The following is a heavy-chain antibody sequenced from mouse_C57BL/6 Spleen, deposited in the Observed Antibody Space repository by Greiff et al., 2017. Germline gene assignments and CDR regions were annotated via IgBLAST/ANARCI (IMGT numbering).Heavy chain of an antibody. CDR3: ARKGGVVAPFDY. D-gene: IGHD1-1*01. Sequence: QVQLQQPGAELVKPGASVKVSCKASGYTFTSYWITWVKQRPGQGLEWIGDIYPGSGSTKYNEKFKSKATLTVDTSSSTAYMQLSSLTSEDSAVYYFARKGGVVAPFDYWGQGTTLTVSS. CDR1: GYTFTSYW. J-gene: IGHJ2*01. V-gene: IGHV1-55*01. CDR2: IYPGSGST.